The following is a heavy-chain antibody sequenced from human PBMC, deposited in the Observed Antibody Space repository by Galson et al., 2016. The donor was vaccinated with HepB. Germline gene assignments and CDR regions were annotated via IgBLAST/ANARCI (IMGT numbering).Heavy chain of an antibody. Sequence: SVKVSCKASGYALTSYGISWVRQAPGQGLEWMGRISANNGNTNYAQKLQGRVTMTTDTSTSTVYMELRSLRSEDTAVYYCARAGGYSSSSHFDYWGQGTLVTVSS. CDR3: ARAGGYSSSSHFDY. CDR1: GYALTSYG. D-gene: IGHD6-6*01. CDR2: ISANNGNT. J-gene: IGHJ4*02. V-gene: IGHV1-18*01.